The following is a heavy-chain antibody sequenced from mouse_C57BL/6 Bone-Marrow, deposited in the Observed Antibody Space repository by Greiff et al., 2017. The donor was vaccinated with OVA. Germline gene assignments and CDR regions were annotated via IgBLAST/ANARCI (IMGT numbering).Heavy chain of an antibody. Sequence: EVKLQESGPGLAKPSQTLSLTCSVTGYSITSDYWNWIRQFPGNKLEYMGYISYSGSTYYNPSLKRRISITRDTSKNQYYLQLNSVTTEDTATYYCASSFNRDLAWFADWGQGTLVTVSA. CDR2: ISYSGST. CDR1: GYSITSDY. V-gene: IGHV3-8*01. D-gene: IGHD4-1*01. CDR3: ASSFNRDLAWFAD. J-gene: IGHJ3*01.